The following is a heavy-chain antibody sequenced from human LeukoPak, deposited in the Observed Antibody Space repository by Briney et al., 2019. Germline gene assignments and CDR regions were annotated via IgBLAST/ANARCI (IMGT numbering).Heavy chain of an antibody. Sequence: SETLSLTGTVSGGSISSRSDYWGWIRQTPGKGLEWIGNLDSSGRTYYNPSLKSRVTISVGTSKNQFSLNLRSVTAADTAIYFCSRSHDYGGLYFYYYMDVWGKGTTVTVSS. CDR3: SRSHDYGGLYFYYYMDV. J-gene: IGHJ6*03. CDR2: LDSSGRT. D-gene: IGHD4-23*01. CDR1: GGSISSRSDY. V-gene: IGHV4-39*01.